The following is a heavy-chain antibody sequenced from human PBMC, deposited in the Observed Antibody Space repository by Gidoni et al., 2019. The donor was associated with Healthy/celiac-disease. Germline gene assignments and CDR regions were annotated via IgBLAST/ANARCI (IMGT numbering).Heavy chain of an antibody. CDR3: ARAPYSSSSGLDY. J-gene: IGHJ4*02. D-gene: IGHD6-6*01. Sequence: QVQLVASGGGVVQPGSSLRLSCAASGFTFSSYGMHWVRQAPGKGLEWVAVIWDEGSNKYYADSVKGRFTISRDNSKNTLDLQMNSLRAEDTAVYYCARAPYSSSSGLDYWGQGTLVTVSS. CDR1: GFTFSSYG. CDR2: IWDEGSNK. V-gene: IGHV3-33*01.